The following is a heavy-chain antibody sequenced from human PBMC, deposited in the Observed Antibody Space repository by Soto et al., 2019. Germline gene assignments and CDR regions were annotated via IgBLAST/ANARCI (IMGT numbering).Heavy chain of an antibody. CDR2: IKQDGSEK. D-gene: IGHD6-19*01. J-gene: IGHJ4*02. CDR3: AGGSGWLFDS. CDR1: GFTLSSYY. V-gene: IGHV3-7*03. Sequence: PGGSLRLSCAAPGFTLSSYYMTWVRQAPGKGLEWVANIKQDGSEKFYADSVKGRFSISRDNAKNSLYLQMNSLRAEDTAVYYCAGGSGWLFDSWGQGTPVTVSS.